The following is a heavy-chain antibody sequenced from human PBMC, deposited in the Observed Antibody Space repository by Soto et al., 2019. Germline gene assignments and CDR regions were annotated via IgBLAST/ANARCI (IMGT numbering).Heavy chain of an antibody. J-gene: IGHJ3*02. CDR3: ATWHLREHAYDI. V-gene: IGHV3-53*01. CDR1: GFTVSGKKY. D-gene: IGHD3-10*01. CDR2: LYDLDGT. Sequence: DVQLVASGGGLMQPGESLRLSCAAFGFTVSGKKYVAWFRQAPGKGLEWVSALYDLDGTYYADSVKGRFTTSSDSSRTTVYLQMNDLRPDDTAVYSCATWHLREHAYDIWGQGTTVTVSS.